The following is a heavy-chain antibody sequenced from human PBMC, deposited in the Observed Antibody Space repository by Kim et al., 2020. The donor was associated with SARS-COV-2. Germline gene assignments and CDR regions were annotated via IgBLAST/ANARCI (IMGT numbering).Heavy chain of an antibody. CDR3: ARARIACLLYYYCCGMDV. Sequence: GGSLRLSCAASGFTFSSYWMSWVRQAPGKGLEWVANIKQDGSEKYYVDSVKGRFTISRDNAKNSLYLQMNSLRAENTAVYYCARARIACLLYYYCCGMDVWGQGTTVTVSS. V-gene: IGHV3-7*01. CDR2: IKQDGSEK. J-gene: IGHJ6*02. CDR1: GFTFSSYW. D-gene: IGHD6-13*01.